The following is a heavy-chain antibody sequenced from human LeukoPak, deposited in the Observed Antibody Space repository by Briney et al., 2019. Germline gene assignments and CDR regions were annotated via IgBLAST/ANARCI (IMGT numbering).Heavy chain of an antibody. CDR1: SGSLNTYF. Sequence: SETLSLTCTVSSGSLNTYFWSWIRQPAGKGLEWIGRIYISGNIYYNPSLKSRVTGFVDTSKNQVSLRLSSVTAADTAVYYCARHGTISSESYFDYWGQGALVTVSS. CDR3: ARHGTISSESYFDY. J-gene: IGHJ4*02. CDR2: IYISGNI. D-gene: IGHD1-14*01. V-gene: IGHV4-4*07.